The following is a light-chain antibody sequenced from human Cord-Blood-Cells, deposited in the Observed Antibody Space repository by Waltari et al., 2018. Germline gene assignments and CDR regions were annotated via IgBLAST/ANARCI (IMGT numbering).Light chain of an antibody. CDR3: HQSSSLPLT. V-gene: IGKV6-21*01. J-gene: IGKJ4*01. CDR1: QSIGSS. CDR2: YAS. Sequence: EIALTQSPDFQSVTPKEQLTITCRASQSIGSSLHWYQQKPDQSPKLLIKYASQSFSGVPSSFSGSRSGTEFTLTTNCLEAEDAATYYCHQSSSLPLTFGGGTKVGIK.